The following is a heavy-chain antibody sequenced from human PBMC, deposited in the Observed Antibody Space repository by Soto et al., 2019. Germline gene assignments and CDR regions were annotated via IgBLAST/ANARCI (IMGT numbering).Heavy chain of an antibody. V-gene: IGHV3-11*01. J-gene: IGHJ4*02. CDR2: ISSGGTTI. Sequence: QVQLVESGGGLVGPGGSLRLSCAASGFTFSDYYMTWIRQPPGKGLEWVSYISSGGTTIYYADSVKGRFTISRDNAKNSLYLQMNSLRAEDTAVYYCAKRRNSGVDYWGQGTLVTVSS. D-gene: IGHD2-15*01. CDR1: GFTFSDYY. CDR3: AKRRNSGVDY.